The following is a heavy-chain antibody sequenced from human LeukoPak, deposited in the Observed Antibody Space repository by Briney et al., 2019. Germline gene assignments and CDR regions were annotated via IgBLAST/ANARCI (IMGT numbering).Heavy chain of an antibody. Sequence: GGSLSVSPAASGFTFSSYGIHWVRQAPGKGLEWVAVIWYDGSNKYYADSVRGRFTISRDNSKNTLYLQMNSLRAEDTAVYYCARDIAPAGSGRSHWGGGTLVTVSS. V-gene: IGHV3-33*01. CDR1: GFTFSSYG. J-gene: IGHJ4*02. D-gene: IGHD6-13*01. CDR3: ARDIAPAGSGRSH. CDR2: IWYDGSNK.